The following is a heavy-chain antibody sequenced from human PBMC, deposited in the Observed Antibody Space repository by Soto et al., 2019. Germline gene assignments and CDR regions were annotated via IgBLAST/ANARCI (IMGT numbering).Heavy chain of an antibody. V-gene: IGHV1-69*13. CDR1: GGTFSSYT. CDR2: IIPIFGTA. Sequence: SVKVSCKASGGTFSSYTISWVRQAPGQGLEWMGGIIPIFGTANYAQKFQGRVTITADESTSTAYMVLSSLRSEDTAVYYCARKTSSGWIGRFDYWGQGTLVTVSS. CDR3: ARKTSSGWIGRFDY. J-gene: IGHJ4*02. D-gene: IGHD6-19*01.